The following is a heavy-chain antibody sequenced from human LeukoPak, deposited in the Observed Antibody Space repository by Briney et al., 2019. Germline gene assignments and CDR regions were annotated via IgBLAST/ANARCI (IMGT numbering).Heavy chain of an antibody. V-gene: IGHV3-23*01. CDR1: GFTFNKYA. CDR3: TLRTDY. J-gene: IGHJ4*01. Sequence: GGSLRLSCAASGFTFNKYAMTWVRQAPGKGLEWVSVISGSGQNTYYADSVKGRFTISRDNFKNMMYLQMDSLGVEDTAVYYCTLRTDYWGQGILVSVSS. CDR2: ISGSGQNT.